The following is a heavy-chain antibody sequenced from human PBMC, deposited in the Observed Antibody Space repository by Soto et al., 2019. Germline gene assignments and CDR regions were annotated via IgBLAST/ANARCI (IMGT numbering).Heavy chain of an antibody. CDR1: GFTFSSYS. V-gene: IGHV3-48*01. CDR2: ISSSSSTI. CDR3: ARDRRDYYGSGSYYQNAFDI. J-gene: IGHJ3*02. Sequence: GGSLRLSCAASGFTFSSYSMNWVRQAPGKGLEWVSYISSSSSTIYYADSVKGRFTISRDNAKNSLYLQMNSLRAEDTAVYYCARDRRDYYGSGSYYQNAFDIWGQGTMVTVSS. D-gene: IGHD3-10*01.